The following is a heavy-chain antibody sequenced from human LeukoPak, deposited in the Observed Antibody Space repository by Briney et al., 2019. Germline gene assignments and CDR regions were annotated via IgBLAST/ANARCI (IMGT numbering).Heavy chain of an antibody. V-gene: IGHV3-21*01. CDR1: GFTFSTYS. J-gene: IGHJ4*02. CDR3: ARYFAGTKASDY. CDR2: ISSGSRYM. D-gene: IGHD1-7*01. Sequence: GGSLRLSCAASGFTFSTYSMNWVRQAPGKGLEWVSSISSGSRYMYYADSVKGRFTISRDNAKNSLYLLMNSLRAEDTAVYYCARYFAGTKASDYWGQGTLVTVSS.